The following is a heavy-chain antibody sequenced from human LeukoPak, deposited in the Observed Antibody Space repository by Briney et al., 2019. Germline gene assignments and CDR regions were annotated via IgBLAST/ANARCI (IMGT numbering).Heavy chain of an antibody. V-gene: IGHV1-18*01. J-gene: IGHJ5*02. CDR3: ARTPQFGVVITDWFDP. CDR1: GYTFTSYG. Sequence: GASVKVSCXASGYTFTSYGISWVRQAPGQGLEWMGWISAYNGNTNYAQKLQGRVTMTTDTSTSTAYMELRSLRSDDTAVYYCARTPQFGVVITDWFDPWGQGTLVTVSS. CDR2: ISAYNGNT. D-gene: IGHD3-3*01.